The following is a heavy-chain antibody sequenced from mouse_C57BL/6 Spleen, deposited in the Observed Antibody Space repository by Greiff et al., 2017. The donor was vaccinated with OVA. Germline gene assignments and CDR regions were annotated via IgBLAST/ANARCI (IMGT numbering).Heavy chain of an antibody. J-gene: IGHJ4*01. V-gene: IGHV1-76*01. CDR1: GYTFTDYY. D-gene: IGHD2-4*01. CDR3: ARNDYDAGDYYARDY. Sequence: QVQLKESGAELVRPGASVKLSCKASGYTFTDYYINWVKQRPGQGLEWIARIYPGSGNTYYNEKFKGKATLTAEKSSSTAYMQLSSLTSEDSAVYFCARNDYDAGDYYARDYWGQGTSVTVSS. CDR2: IYPGSGNT.